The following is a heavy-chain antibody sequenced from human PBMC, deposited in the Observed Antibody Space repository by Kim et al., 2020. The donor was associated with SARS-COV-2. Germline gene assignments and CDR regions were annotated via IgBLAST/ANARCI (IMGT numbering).Heavy chain of an antibody. D-gene: IGHD3-10*01. CDR2: IYHSGST. V-gene: IGHV4-30-2*01. CDR1: GGSISSGGYS. CDR3: ARARVWFGECHFDY. J-gene: IGHJ4*02. Sequence: SETLSLTCAVSGGSISSGGYSWSWIRQPPGKGLEWIGYIYHSGSTYYNPSLKSRVTISVDRSKNQFSLKLSSVTAADTAVYYCARARVWFGECHFDYWGQGTLVTVSS.